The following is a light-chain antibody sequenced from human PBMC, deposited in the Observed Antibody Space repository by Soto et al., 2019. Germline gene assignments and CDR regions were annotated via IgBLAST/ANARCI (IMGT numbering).Light chain of an antibody. Sequence: QSALTQPPSVSGSPGQSVTISCTGTSSDVGSYNRVSWYQQPPGTAPKLMIYEVSNRPSGVPDRFSGSKSGSTASLTISGLQAEDEADYYCAAWDDSLRGVVFGGGTKLTVL. V-gene: IGLV2-18*01. J-gene: IGLJ2*01. CDR1: SSDVGSYNR. CDR3: AAWDDSLRGVV. CDR2: EVS.